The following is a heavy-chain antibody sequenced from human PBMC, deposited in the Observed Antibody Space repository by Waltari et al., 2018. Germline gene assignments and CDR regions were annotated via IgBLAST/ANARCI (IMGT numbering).Heavy chain of an antibody. CDR1: GYTFTSYA. CDR3: ARGMSGSYGWFDP. CDR2: INAGNGNT. J-gene: IGHJ5*02. D-gene: IGHD1-26*01. V-gene: IGHV1-3*01. Sequence: QVQLVQSGAEVKKPGASVKVSCKASGYTFTSYAMHWVRQAPGQRLEWMGWINAGNGNTKYSQKFQGRVTITRDTSASTAYMELSSLRSEDTAVYYCARGMSGSYGWFDPWGQGTLVTVSS.